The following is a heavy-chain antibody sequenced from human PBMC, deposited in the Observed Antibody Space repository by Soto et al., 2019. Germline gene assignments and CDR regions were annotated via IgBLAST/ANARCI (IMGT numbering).Heavy chain of an antibody. V-gene: IGHV3-11*06. CDR1: GFTFSDSY. D-gene: IGHD3-22*01. CDR3: ARVRGLLRSHDAFDI. J-gene: IGHJ3*02. CDR2: ISSSSTYT. Sequence: PGVPLRLCRSGSGFTFSDSYINWIRQAPGKGLEWLSYISSSSTYTNYADSVKGRFTISRDNAKNSLFLQMNSLRAEDTAVYYCARVRGLLRSHDAFDIWGQGTMV.